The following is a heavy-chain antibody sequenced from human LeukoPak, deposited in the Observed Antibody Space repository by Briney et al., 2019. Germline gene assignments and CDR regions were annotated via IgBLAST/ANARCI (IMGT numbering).Heavy chain of an antibody. Sequence: SETLSLTCTVSGDSSSNSIYYWGWIRQPPGKGLEWIGSIDYSGSTYYNPSLKSRATISIDTSKNQFSLQLSSVTAADTAVYYCAREYTLYRSGWFLDYWGQGSVVTVSS. J-gene: IGHJ4*02. CDR1: GDSSSNSIYY. CDR2: IDYSGST. D-gene: IGHD6-19*01. V-gene: IGHV4-39*07. CDR3: AREYTLYRSGWFLDY.